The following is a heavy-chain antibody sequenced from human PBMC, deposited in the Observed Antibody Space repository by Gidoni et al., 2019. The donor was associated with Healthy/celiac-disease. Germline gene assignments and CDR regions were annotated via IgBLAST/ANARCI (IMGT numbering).Heavy chain of an antibody. D-gene: IGHD3-10*01. CDR1: GFTFSSYA. J-gene: IGHJ4*02. CDR3: ARAPNYYGSGSYPLYFDY. CDR2: ISYDRSNK. Sequence: QVQLVESGGGVVQPGRSLRLSCAASGFTFSSYAIYWVRQAPGKGLEWVAVISYDRSNKYYACSVKGRFTISRVNAKNTRYLQMNSLRAEDTAVYYCARAPNYYGSGSYPLYFDYWGQGTLVTVSS. V-gene: IGHV3-30-3*01.